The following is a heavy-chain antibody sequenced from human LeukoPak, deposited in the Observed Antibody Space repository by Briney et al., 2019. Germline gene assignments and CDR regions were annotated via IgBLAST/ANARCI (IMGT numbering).Heavy chain of an antibody. CDR2: IYSGGNT. CDR1: GFTVSSNS. CDR3: AKMREDSSFDH. J-gene: IGHJ5*02. V-gene: IGHV3-53*01. Sequence: GGSLRLSCTVSGFTVSSNSMSWVRQAPGKGLEWVSFIYSGGNTHYSDPVKGRFTISRDNSKNTLYLQMNSLRAEDTAVYDCAKMREDSSFDHWGQGTLVTVSS. D-gene: IGHD6-13*01.